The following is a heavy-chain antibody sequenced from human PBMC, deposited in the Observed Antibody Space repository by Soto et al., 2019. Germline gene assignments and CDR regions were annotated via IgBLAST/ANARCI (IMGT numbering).Heavy chain of an antibody. V-gene: IGHV3-23*01. CDR1: GFTFTSYA. CDR2: ISGSGSNT. J-gene: IGHJ4*02. D-gene: IGHD1-26*01. Sequence: GGSLRLSCAASGFTFTSYAMSLVRLTPGKGLEWVSSISGSGSNTFYADSVRGRFTISRDNSKNTVFLHMNNLRAEDTAVYFCARDRATFDYWGKGTRVTVSS. CDR3: ARDRATFDY.